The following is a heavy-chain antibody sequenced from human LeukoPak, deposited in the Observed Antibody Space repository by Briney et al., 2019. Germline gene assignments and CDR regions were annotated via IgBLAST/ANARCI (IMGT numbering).Heavy chain of an antibody. D-gene: IGHD1-26*01. Sequence: GGSLRLSCAASGFTFSSYWMSWVRQAPGKGLEWVANIEEDGSEQCYVDSVKGRFTISRDNAKNSLYLQMNSLSAEDTAVYYCAREPYSGSYYGWFDPWGQGILVTVSS. V-gene: IGHV3-7*01. CDR3: AREPYSGSYYGWFDP. CDR2: IEEDGSEQ. J-gene: IGHJ5*02. CDR1: GFTFSSYW.